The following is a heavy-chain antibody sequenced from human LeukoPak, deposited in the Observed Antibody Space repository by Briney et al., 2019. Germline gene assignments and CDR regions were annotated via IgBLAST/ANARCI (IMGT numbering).Heavy chain of an antibody. J-gene: IGHJ4*02. Sequence: SVKVSCKASGGTFSSYAISWVRQAPGQGLEWMGGIIPIFGTANYAQKSQGRVTITADESTSTAYMELSSLRSEDTAVYYCARVPRRNSSSYYFDYWGQGTLVTVSS. CDR2: IIPIFGTA. CDR3: ARVPRRNSSSYYFDY. V-gene: IGHV1-69*13. CDR1: GGTFSSYA. D-gene: IGHD6-6*01.